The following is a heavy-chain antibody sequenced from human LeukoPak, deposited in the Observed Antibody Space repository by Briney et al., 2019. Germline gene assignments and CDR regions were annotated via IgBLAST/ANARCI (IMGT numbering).Heavy chain of an antibody. CDR3: ARDHNYAFDN. CDR2: IGIDSGNT. D-gene: IGHD1-1*01. CDR1: GFPFIEYS. Sequence: PGGSLRPSCTASGFPFIEYSMNWVRQAPGKGPEWISYIGIDSGNTKYADSVRGRFTISADKAKNSLYLQMNSLRVEDTAVYYCARDHNYAFDNWGQGTLVSVAS. J-gene: IGHJ4*02. V-gene: IGHV3-48*01.